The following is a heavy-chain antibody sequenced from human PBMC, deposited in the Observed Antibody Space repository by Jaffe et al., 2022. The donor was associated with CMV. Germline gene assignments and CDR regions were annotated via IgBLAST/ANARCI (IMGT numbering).Heavy chain of an antibody. D-gene: IGHD3-22*01. J-gene: IGHJ6*02. V-gene: IGHV3-43*01. Sequence: EVQLVESGGVVVQPGGSLRLSCAASGFTFDDYTMHWVRQAPGKGLEWVSLISWDGGSTYYADSVKGRFTISRDNSKNSLYLQMNSLRTEDTALYYCAKDRSWSKYYYDSSGPSRGYGMDVWGQGTTVTVSS. CDR3: AKDRSWSKYYYDSSGPSRGYGMDV. CDR1: GFTFDDYT. CDR2: ISWDGGST.